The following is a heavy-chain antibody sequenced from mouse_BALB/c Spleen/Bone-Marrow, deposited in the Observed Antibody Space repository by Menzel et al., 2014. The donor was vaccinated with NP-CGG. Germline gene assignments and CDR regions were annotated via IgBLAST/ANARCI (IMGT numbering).Heavy chain of an antibody. CDR3: ASYYYGRAWFAY. D-gene: IGHD1-1*01. Sequence: EVQLQESGAELVKPGASVKLSCTASGFNIKDTYMHWVKQRPEQGLEWIGRIDPANGNTKYDPKFQGKATITADTSSNTAYLQLSSLTSEDTAVYYRASYYYGRAWFAYWGQGTLVTVSA. J-gene: IGHJ3*01. V-gene: IGHV14-3*02. CDR2: IDPANGNT. CDR1: GFNIKDTY.